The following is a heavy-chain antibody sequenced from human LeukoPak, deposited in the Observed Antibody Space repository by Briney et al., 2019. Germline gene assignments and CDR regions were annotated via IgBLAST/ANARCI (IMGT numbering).Heavy chain of an antibody. J-gene: IGHJ4*02. V-gene: IGHV4-39*01. CDR1: GFTFSDYA. Sequence: PGGSPRLSCAVSGFTFSDYAMTWVRQAPGKGLEWIGSIYYSGSTYYNPSLKGRVTISVDTSKNQFSLKLNSVTATDTAVYYCARHYGPWGQGTLVTVSS. CDR3: ARHYGP. CDR2: IYYSGST. D-gene: IGHD3-10*01.